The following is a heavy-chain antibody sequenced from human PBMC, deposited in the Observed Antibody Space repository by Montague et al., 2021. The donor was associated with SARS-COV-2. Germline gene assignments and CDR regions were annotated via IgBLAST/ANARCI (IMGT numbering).Heavy chain of an antibody. Sequence: SETLSLTCDVSGGSFSGYFWSWIRQPPGKGLEWIGEINHTGSTKHNPSLKSRVTITVDTSKNQFSLKVTSMTAADTAIYYCARLGDGVVPAPILGVGPFYSYYYMDVWGKGTTVTVSS. CDR1: GGSFSGYF. CDR2: INHTGST. V-gene: IGHV4-34*01. CDR3: ARLGDGVVPAPILGVGPFYSYYYMDV. D-gene: IGHD2-2*02. J-gene: IGHJ6*03.